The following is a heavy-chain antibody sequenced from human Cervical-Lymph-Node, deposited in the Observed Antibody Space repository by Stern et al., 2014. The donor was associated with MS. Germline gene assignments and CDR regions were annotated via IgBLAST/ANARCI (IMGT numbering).Heavy chain of an antibody. Sequence: VQLVESGAEVKKPGSSVKVSCKSSGGISWVRQAPGQGLAWRGGVIPFGGTSNYEPKVQGRVPITEGTSTNTTYLHLSRLTSADTAVYYCARGSGDNWFGPWGQGTLVTVSS. D-gene: IGHD3-10*01. J-gene: IGHJ5*02. CDR2: VIPFGGTS. CDR3: ARGSGDNWFGP. CDR1: GG. V-gene: IGHV1-69*06.